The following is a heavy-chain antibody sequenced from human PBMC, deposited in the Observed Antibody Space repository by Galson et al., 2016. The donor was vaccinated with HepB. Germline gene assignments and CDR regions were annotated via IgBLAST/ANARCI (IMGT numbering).Heavy chain of an antibody. Sequence: SLRLSCAASGFTFSSYGMHWVRQAPGKGLEWVAVTAYDGSNKYYADSVKGRFTISRDNSKNTLYLKMKSLRTEDTAVYFCAKAGYHGADAYYYYFDYWGQGTLVTVSS. CDR3: AKAGYHGADAYYYYFDY. CDR2: TAYDGSNK. D-gene: IGHD3-16*01. CDR1: GFTFSSYG. J-gene: IGHJ4*02. V-gene: IGHV3-30*18.